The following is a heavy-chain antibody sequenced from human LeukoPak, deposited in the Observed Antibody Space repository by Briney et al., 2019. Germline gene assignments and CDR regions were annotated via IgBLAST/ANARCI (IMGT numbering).Heavy chain of an antibody. CDR2: INSDGSST. CDR3: ARGRVGATFDY. Sequence: GGPLRLSCAASGSTFSSHWMHWFRQAPGKGLVWVSRINSDGSSTSYADSVKGRFTISRDNAKNTLYLQMNSLSAEDTAVYYCARGRVGATFDYWGQGTLVTVSS. J-gene: IGHJ4*02. V-gene: IGHV3-74*01. CDR1: GSTFSSHW. D-gene: IGHD1-26*01.